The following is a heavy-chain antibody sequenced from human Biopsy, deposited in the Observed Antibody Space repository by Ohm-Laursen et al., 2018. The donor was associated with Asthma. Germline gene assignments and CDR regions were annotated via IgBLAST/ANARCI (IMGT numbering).Heavy chain of an antibody. Sequence: SQTLSLTCTVSGGSIRNYYWSWIRQPPGQRLEFIGYIYTSGSTNYNPSLKSRVTISADTSMNQSSLKLSSVTAADTAVYYCAREVVSSGFYFDSWGQGTLVTVSS. CDR3: AREVVSSGFYFDS. D-gene: IGHD3-22*01. CDR1: GGSIRNYY. J-gene: IGHJ4*02. V-gene: IGHV4-59*01. CDR2: IYTSGST.